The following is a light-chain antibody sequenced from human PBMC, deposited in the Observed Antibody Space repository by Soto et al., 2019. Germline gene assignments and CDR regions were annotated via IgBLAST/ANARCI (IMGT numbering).Light chain of an antibody. CDR3: QQYNSWPG. CDR1: QSVRSN. Sequence: EIVMTQSPVTLSVSPGERATLSCRASQSVRSNLAWYQQKPGQPPRLLIYGASTRATGIPDRFSGSGSGTDCTLTISTLQSDGFAVYYCQQYNSWPGFGPGTKVDI. V-gene: IGKV3-15*01. CDR2: GAS. J-gene: IGKJ3*01.